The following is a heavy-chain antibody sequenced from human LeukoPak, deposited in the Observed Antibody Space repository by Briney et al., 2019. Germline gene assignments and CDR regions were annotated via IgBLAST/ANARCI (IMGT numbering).Heavy chain of an antibody. V-gene: IGHV4-34*01. J-gene: IGHJ4*02. Sequence: PSETLSLTCAVYGGSSSGYYWSWIRQPPGKGLEWIGEINHSGSTNYNPSLKSRVTISVDTSKNQFSLKLSSVTAADTAVYYCARSLVGATGGYWGQGTLVTVSS. CDR1: GGSSSGYY. CDR2: INHSGST. CDR3: ARSLVGATGGY. D-gene: IGHD1-26*01.